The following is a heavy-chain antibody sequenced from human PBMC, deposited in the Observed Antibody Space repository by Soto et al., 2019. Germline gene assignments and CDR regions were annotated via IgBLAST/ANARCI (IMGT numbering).Heavy chain of an antibody. CDR1: GGSISSGDYY. CDR3: ARARGPVVPADGAFDI. J-gene: IGHJ3*02. V-gene: IGHV4-30-4*01. Sequence: SETLSLTCTVSGGSISSGDYYWSWIRQPPGKGLEWIGYIYYSGSTYYNPSLKSRVTISVDTSKNQFSLKLSSVTAADTAVYYCARARGPVVPADGAFDIWGQGTMVT. D-gene: IGHD2-2*01. CDR2: IYYSGST.